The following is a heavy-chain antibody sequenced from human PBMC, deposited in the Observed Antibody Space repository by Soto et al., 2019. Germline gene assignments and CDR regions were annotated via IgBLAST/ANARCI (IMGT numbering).Heavy chain of an antibody. V-gene: IGHV3-30*18. CDR3: AKDRGWNCADLEY. CDR1: GFNFSSFG. D-gene: IGHD1-7*01. CDR2: MSYDGSSK. J-gene: IGHJ4*02. Sequence: QVQLVESGGGVVQPGTSLRLSCAASGFNFSSFGMHWVRQAPGKGLEWVALMSYDGSSKYYQDSLKGRFTISRDKSKNTLYLEMSSLRVEDTAVYYCAKDRGWNCADLEYWGQGTLVTVSS.